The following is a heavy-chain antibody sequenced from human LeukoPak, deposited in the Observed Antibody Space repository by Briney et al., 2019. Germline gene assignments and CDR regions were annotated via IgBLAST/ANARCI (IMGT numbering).Heavy chain of an antibody. CDR3: ARDNSVGDNAWWFDP. D-gene: IGHD1-26*01. J-gene: IGHJ5*02. CDR1: GYTFTSYY. CDR2: INPTGGST. Sequence: EASVKVSFKASGYTFTSYYMHWVRQAPGQGLEWMGLINPTGGSTGYAQKFQGRVTMTRDMSTSTDYMELSSLRSEDTAIYYCARDNSVGDNAWWFDPWGQGTLVTVSS. V-gene: IGHV1-46*01.